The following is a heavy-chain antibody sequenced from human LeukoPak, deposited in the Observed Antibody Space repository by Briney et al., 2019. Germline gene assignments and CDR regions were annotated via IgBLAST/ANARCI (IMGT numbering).Heavy chain of an antibody. CDR1: GGSLSGFY. V-gene: IGHV4-34*01. D-gene: IGHD6-6*01. CDR3: ARGTVPGYFDY. J-gene: IGHJ4*02. CDR2: INRSGSA. Sequence: SETLSLTCAVYGGSLSGFYWSWIRQSPERGLEWMGEINRSGSANYNPSLKSRVTVSVDTSKNQFSLKLSSVTAADTAVYYCARGTVPGYFDYWGQGTLVTVSS.